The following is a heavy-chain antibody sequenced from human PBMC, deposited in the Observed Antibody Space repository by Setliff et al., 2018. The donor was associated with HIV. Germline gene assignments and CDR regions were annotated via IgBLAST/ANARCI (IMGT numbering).Heavy chain of an antibody. J-gene: IGHJ4*02. CDR1: GYTFIDYF. V-gene: IGHV1-18*04. CDR3: AASSWYGGYYFDY. D-gene: IGHD6-13*01. CDR2: ISAYNGNT. Sequence: GASVKVSCKASGYTFIDYFMHWVRQAPGQGLEWMGWISAYNGNTNYAQKLQGRVTMTTDTSTSTAYMELRSLRSDDTAVYYCAASSWYGGYYFDYWGQGTLVTVSS.